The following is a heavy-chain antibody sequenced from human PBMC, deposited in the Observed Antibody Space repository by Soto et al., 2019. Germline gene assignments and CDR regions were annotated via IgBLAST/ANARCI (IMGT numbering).Heavy chain of an antibody. CDR2: ISGSGGST. J-gene: IGHJ3*02. V-gene: IGHV3-23*01. CDR3: AKDGMFGYSSGWPLKGGKGDAFDI. CDR1: GFTFSSYA. D-gene: IGHD6-19*01. Sequence: GGSLRLSCAASGFTFSSYAMSWVRQAPGKGLEWVSAISGSGGSTYYADSVKGRFTISRDNSKNTLYLQMNSLRAEDTAVYYRAKDGMFGYSSGWPLKGGKGDAFDIWGQGTMVTVSS.